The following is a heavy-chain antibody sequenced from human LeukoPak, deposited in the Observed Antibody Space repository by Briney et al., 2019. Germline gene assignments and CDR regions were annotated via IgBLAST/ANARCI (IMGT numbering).Heavy chain of an antibody. J-gene: IGHJ6*02. CDR2: TVGSGGST. CDR3: ARDRYQLPPHDMDV. CDR1: GFTFSTYA. Sequence: GGSLRLSCAASGFTFSTYAMSWVRQAPGKGLEWVSATVGSGGSTYYADSVKGRFTISRDNSKNTLYLQMYSLRAEDTAVYYCARDRYQLPPHDMDVWGQGTTVTVSS. D-gene: IGHD2-2*01. V-gene: IGHV3-23*01.